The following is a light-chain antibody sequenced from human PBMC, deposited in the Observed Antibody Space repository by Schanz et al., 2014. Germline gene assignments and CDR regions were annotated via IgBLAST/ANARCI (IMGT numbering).Light chain of an antibody. CDR2: RDS. Sequence: QSVLTQPPSASGTPGQRITISCSGSTSKSGSYYVYWYQQLPGTAPRLLISRDSQRPSGVPDRFSGSKSGNTASLTVSGLQVEDGADYYCSSYTNINTPQYVFGTGTKLTVL. CDR1: TSKSGSYY. J-gene: IGLJ1*01. V-gene: IGLV1-47*01. CDR3: SSYTNINTPQYV.